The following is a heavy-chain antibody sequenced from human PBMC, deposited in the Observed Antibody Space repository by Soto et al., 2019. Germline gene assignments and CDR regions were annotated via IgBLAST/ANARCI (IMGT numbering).Heavy chain of an antibody. CDR1: GFTFSSYG. V-gene: IGHV3-30*18. D-gene: IGHD3-10*01. Sequence: QVQLVESGGGVVQPGRSLRLSCAASGFTFSSYGMHWVRQAPGKGLEWVAVISYDGSNKYYADSVKGRFTISRHNSKNMLYLQMNSLRAEDTAVYYCAKEQILSNYYRSGSYEVTPGYYYYGMGVWGQGTTVTVSS. J-gene: IGHJ6*02. CDR3: AKEQILSNYYRSGSYEVTPGYYYYGMGV. CDR2: ISYDGSNK.